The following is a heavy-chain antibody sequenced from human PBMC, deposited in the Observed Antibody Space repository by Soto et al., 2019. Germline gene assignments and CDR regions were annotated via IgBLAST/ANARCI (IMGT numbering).Heavy chain of an antibody. D-gene: IGHD3-3*01. CDR1: GYTFTGYY. CDR3: AAGWLRFLEWFPQPYYGMDV. CDR2: ISPDRSRK. V-gene: IGHV3-33*05. J-gene: IGHJ6*02. Sequence: SCKASGYTFTGYYMHWVRQAPSQGLEWVGGISPDRSRKNYGDSVKGRFSIARDNSKSTVSLHMNSLRSEDTAVYYCAAGWLRFLEWFPQPYYGMDVWGQGTTVTVSS.